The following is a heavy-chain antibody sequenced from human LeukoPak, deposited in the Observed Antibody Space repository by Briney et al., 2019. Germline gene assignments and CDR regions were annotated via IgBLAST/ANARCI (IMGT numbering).Heavy chain of an antibody. CDR3: ALVAPFDY. CDR2: INPNSGGT. Sequence: GASVKVSCKASGYTFTGYYMHWVRQAPGQGLEWMGWINPNSGGTNYAQKFQGRVTITADKSTSTAYMELSSLRSEDTAVYYCALVAPFDYWGQGTLVTVSS. CDR1: GYTFTGYY. D-gene: IGHD2-8*02. V-gene: IGHV1-2*02. J-gene: IGHJ4*02.